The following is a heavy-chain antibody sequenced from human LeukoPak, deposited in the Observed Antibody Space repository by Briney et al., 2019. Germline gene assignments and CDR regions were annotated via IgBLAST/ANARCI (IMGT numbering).Heavy chain of an antibody. J-gene: IGHJ4*02. CDR3: TKSYIYGVDY. CDR2: IHYDGSDK. V-gene: IGHV3-30*02. Sequence: GGSLRLSCAASGFTFSNYGMHWVRQAPGKGLEWVAFIHYDGSDKYYADSVKGRFTISRDNSKNTLHLQMNSLSPEDMAVYYCTKSYIYGVDYWGQGTLVTVSS. D-gene: IGHD5-18*01. CDR1: GFTFSNYG.